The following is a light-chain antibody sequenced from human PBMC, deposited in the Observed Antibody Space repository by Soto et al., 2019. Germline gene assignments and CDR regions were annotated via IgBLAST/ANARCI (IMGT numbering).Light chain of an antibody. CDR2: GAS. CDR3: QQYGSSPPFT. V-gene: IGKV3-20*01. Sequence: EIVLTQSPGTLSLSPGEIATLSCRASPSVSSTYLAWYQQRPGQAPRLLIYGASSRATGIPDRFSGSGSGTDFSLTISRLEPDDFAVYYCQQYGSSPPFTFGQVTKVEI. J-gene: IGKJ2*01. CDR1: PSVSSTY.